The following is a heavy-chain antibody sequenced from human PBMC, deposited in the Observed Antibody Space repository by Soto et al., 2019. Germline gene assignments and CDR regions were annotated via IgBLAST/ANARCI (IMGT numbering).Heavy chain of an antibody. CDR2: ISTDASST. J-gene: IGHJ1*01. Sequence: EVQLVESGGGLVQPGGSLRLSCAASGFTFSSYWMHWVRQAPGKGLVWVSGISTDASSTSYADPVKGRFTISRDNAKNTLYLQMNSVRAEDTAVYYCARLPNKSPQNWGQGTLVIVSP. V-gene: IGHV3-74*01. CDR1: GFTFSSYW. CDR3: ARLPNKSPQN.